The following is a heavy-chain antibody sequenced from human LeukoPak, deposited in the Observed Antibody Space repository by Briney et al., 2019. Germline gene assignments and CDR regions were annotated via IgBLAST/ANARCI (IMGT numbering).Heavy chain of an antibody. CDR3: ATVDPRRNLGTLDY. V-gene: IGHV1-2*02. CDR1: GYTFTGYY. D-gene: IGHD1-7*01. Sequence: EASVKVSCKASGYTFTGYYMHWVRQAPGQGLEWMGWINPNSGGTNYAQKFQGRVTMTRDTSISTAYMELSRLRSDDTAEYYCATVDPRRNLGTLDYWGQGILVTVSS. CDR2: INPNSGGT. J-gene: IGHJ4*02.